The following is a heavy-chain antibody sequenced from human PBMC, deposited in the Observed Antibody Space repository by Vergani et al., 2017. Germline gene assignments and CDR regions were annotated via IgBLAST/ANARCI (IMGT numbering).Heavy chain of an antibody. CDR2: IIPIFGTV. CDR1: GDTVNTYA. J-gene: IGHJ4*02. V-gene: IGHV1-69*06. D-gene: IGHD2-15*01. CDR3: ARAKYCSGGSCYSNDY. Sequence: QVQLVQSGAEVKKPGSSVKVSCKASGDTVNTYAISWVRQAPGQGLEWMGGIIPIFGTVNYAQKFEGRVTITADKSTSTAYMELSSLRSEDTAVYYCARAKYCSGGSCYSNDYWGQGALVAVSS.